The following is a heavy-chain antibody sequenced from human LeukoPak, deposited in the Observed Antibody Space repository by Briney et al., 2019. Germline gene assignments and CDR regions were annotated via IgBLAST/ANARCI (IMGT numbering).Heavy chain of an antibody. CDR2: IYYSGST. Sequence: PSETLSRTCTVSGGSISSYYWSWIRQPPGKGLEWIGYIYYSGSTNYNPSLKSRITISIDTSKNQFSLKLSSVTAADTAVYYCARHSERWLGAFDIWGQGTMVTVSS. CDR3: ARHSERWLGAFDI. CDR1: GGSISSYY. V-gene: IGHV4-59*08. D-gene: IGHD6-19*01. J-gene: IGHJ3*02.